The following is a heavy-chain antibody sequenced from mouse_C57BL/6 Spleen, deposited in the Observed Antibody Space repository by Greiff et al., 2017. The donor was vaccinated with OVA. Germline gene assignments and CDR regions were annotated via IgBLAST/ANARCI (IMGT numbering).Heavy chain of an antibody. Sequence: VKLVESGPGLVAPSQSLSITCTVSGFSLTSYGVDWVRQSPGTGLEWLGVIWGVGSTNYNSALKSRLSISKDNSKSQVFLKMNSLQTDDTAMYYCASEGDAGAMDYWGQGTSVTVSS. J-gene: IGHJ4*01. CDR2: IWGVGST. CDR3: ASEGDAGAMDY. V-gene: IGHV2-6*01. CDR1: GFSLTSYG.